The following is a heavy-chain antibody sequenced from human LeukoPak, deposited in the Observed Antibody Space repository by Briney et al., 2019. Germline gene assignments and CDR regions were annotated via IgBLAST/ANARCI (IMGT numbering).Heavy chain of an antibody. CDR3: VRDVGAVRGEVYFDY. Sequence: GGSLRLSCAASGFTFSTFAMHWVRLCPGKGLERVSSITGSGPYMLYADSVKHRFTISRDNTKNLLYLEMNSLRAEDTAMYFCVRDVGAVRGEVYFDYWGQGTLVTVSS. CDR1: GFTFSTFA. V-gene: IGHV3-21*06. D-gene: IGHD3-10*01. J-gene: IGHJ4*02. CDR2: ITGSGPYM.